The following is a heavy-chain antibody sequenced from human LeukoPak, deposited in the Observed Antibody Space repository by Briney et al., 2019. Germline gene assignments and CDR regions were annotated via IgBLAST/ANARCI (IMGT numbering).Heavy chain of an antibody. CDR2: IIPIFGTA. V-gene: IGHV1-69*13. J-gene: IGHJ6*03. D-gene: IGHD5-24*01. Sequence: SVKVSCKASGGTFSSYAISWVRQAPGQGLEWMGGIIPIFGTANYAQKFQGRVTITADESTSTAYMELSSLRSEDTAVYYCARGGEMATIGNYYYYYYMDVWGKGTTVTVSS. CDR1: GGTFSSYA. CDR3: ARGGEMATIGNYYYYYYMDV.